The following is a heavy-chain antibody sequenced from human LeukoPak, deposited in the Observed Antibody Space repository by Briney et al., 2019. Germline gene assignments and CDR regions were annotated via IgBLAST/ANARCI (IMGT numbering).Heavy chain of an antibody. CDR1: GGSISSYY. J-gene: IGHJ4*02. CDR2: IYYSGNT. D-gene: IGHD3-10*01. V-gene: IGHV4-59*01. Sequence: SETLSLTCTVSGGSISSYYWSWIRQPPGKGLEWIWYIYYSGNTNYNPSLKSRVTISVDTSKNQFSLKLSSVTAADTAVYYCARDDRGLRYWGQGTLVTVSS. CDR3: ARDDRGLRY.